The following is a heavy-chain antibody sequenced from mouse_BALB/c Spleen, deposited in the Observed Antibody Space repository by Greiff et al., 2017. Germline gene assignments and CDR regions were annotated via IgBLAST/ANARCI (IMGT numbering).Heavy chain of an antibody. Sequence: DVMLVESGGGLVKPGGSLKLSCAASGFTFSSYAMSWVRQSPEKRLEWVAEISSGGSYTYYPDTVTGRFTISRDNAKNTLYLEMSSLRSEDTAMYYCAIITTATSDYYAMDYWGQGTSVTVSS. V-gene: IGHV5-9-4*01. CDR3: AIITTATSDYYAMDY. CDR2: ISSGGSYT. CDR1: GFTFSSYA. D-gene: IGHD1-2*01. J-gene: IGHJ4*01.